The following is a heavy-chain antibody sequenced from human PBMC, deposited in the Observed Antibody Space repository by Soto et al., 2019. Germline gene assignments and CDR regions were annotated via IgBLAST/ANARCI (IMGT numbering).Heavy chain of an antibody. D-gene: IGHD1-26*01. V-gene: IGHV4-59*08. CDR2: XYXXXST. Sequence: XXTLSLTCAVYGGSISSYYWSWIRQPPGXXXXXXXXXYXXXSTXXNKXXXXXXXIXXXKXXXQLYLKLRSVTAEETAVYYCARRYGSAIDYWGQGTLGNVSS. CDR3: ARRYGSAIDY. CDR1: GGSISSYY. J-gene: IGHJ4*02.